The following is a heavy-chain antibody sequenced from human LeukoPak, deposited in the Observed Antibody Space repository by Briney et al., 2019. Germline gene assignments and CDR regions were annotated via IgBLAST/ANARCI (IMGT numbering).Heavy chain of an antibody. Sequence: SVKVSCKASGYTFTSYYIHWVRQAPGQGLEWMGGIIPIFGTANYAQKFQGRVTITADESTSTAYMELSSLRSEDAAVYYCAGGTNYYDSSGYYYPYYYGMDVWGQGTTVTVSS. D-gene: IGHD3-22*01. V-gene: IGHV1-69*13. J-gene: IGHJ6*02. CDR2: IIPIFGTA. CDR1: GYTFTSYY. CDR3: AGGTNYYDSSGYYYPYYYGMDV.